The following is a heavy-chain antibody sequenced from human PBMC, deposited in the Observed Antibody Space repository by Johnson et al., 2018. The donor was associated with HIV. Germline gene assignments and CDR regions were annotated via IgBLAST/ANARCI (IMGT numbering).Heavy chain of an antibody. CDR1: GFTFTSYA. CDR3: ARVFYYDSNDGFDI. J-gene: IGHJ3*02. D-gene: IGHD3-22*01. V-gene: IGHV3-30*04. CDR2: VSYDGSNI. Sequence: QMLLVESGGGLVQPGESLRLSCAASGFTFTSYAMHWIRQAPGKGLEWVALVSYDGSNIHYADSVKGRFTISRDSSKNMLYLQMNSLRTEDTAVYYCARVFYYDSNDGFDIWGQGTRVTVSS.